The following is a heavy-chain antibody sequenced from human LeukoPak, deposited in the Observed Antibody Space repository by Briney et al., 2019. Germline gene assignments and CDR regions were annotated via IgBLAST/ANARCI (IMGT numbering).Heavy chain of an antibody. CDR1: GFTFRTYA. J-gene: IGHJ4*02. V-gene: IGHV3-23*01. CDR3: ALYYDRSRNTYHLHY. Sequence: GGSLRLSCAASGFTFRTYAMSWVRQAPGKGPEWVSVISGSGGSTDYADSVKGRFTISRDSSKNTLYLQMNSLRAEDTAVYYCALYYDRSRNTYHLHYWGQGTLVTVSS. CDR2: ISGSGGST. D-gene: IGHD3-22*01.